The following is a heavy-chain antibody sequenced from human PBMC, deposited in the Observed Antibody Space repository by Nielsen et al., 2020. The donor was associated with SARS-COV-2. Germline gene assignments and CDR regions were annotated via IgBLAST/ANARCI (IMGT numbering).Heavy chain of an antibody. CDR3: AASLGRNFQH. Sequence: SVKVSCKASGFTFTSSAVQWVRQARGKRLGGKGWIVVGSGNTNYAQKFQERVTITRDMSTSTAYMELSSLRSEDTAVYYCAASLGRNFQHWGQGTLVTVSS. CDR1: GFTFTSSA. CDR2: IVVGSGNT. V-gene: IGHV1-58*01. D-gene: IGHD3-16*01. J-gene: IGHJ1*01.